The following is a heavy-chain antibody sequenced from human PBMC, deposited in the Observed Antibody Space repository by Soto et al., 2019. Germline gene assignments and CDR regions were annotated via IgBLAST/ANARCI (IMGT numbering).Heavy chain of an antibody. CDR1: GGSIRHTTYY. V-gene: IGHV4-39*01. CDR3: ARPVVFGTPGFGDLADFDI. Sequence: PSETLSLTCTVSGGSIRHTTYYWDWIRQPPGKELEWIGSISSTGSAYYNPSLKSRVTISVDTSKNQFSLRLTSVTAADTAVYYCARPVVFGTPGFGDLADFDIWGQGKMVTVSS. D-gene: IGHD3-10*02. CDR2: ISSTGSA. J-gene: IGHJ3*02.